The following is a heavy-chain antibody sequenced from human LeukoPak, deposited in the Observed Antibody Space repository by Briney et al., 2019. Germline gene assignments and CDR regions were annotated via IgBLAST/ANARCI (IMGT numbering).Heavy chain of an antibody. Sequence: GSLRLSCAASGFFFSNYWMSWIRQPPGKGLEWIGEINHSGSTNYNPSLKSRVTISVDTSKNQFSLKLSSVTAADTAVYYCARDTDYWGQGTLVTVSS. V-gene: IGHV4-34*01. CDR3: ARDTDY. CDR1: GFFFSNYW. J-gene: IGHJ4*02. CDR2: INHSGST.